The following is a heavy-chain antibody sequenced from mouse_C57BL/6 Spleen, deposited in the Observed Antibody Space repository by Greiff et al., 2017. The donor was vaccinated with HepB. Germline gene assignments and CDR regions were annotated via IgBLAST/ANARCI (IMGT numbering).Heavy chain of an antibody. D-gene: IGHD2-1*01. CDR3: ARLVIYCNHSWFAY. V-gene: IGHV1-26*01. CDR2: INTNNGGT. J-gene: IGHJ3*01. CDR1: GYTFTDYY. Sequence: EVQLQQSGPELVKPGASVKISCKASGYTFTDYYMNWVKQSHGKSLEWIGDINTNNGGTSYNQKLQGKATLTVDKSSSTAYMELRSLTSEDSAVYYCARLVIYCNHSWFAYRGQGTLVTVSA.